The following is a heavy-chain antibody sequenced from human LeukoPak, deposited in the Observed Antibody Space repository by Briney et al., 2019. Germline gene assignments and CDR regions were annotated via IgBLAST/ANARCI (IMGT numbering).Heavy chain of an antibody. V-gene: IGHV4-59*01. J-gene: IGHJ4*02. CDR2: IYYSGST. CDR1: GGSISSYY. Sequence: SENLSLTCTVSGGSISSYYWSWIRQPPGKGLEWIGYIYYSGSTNYNPSLKSRVTISVDTSKNQFSLKLSSVTAADTAVYYCARSYYYGSGSGPLFDYWGQGTLVTVSS. CDR3: ARSYYYGSGSGPLFDY. D-gene: IGHD3-10*01.